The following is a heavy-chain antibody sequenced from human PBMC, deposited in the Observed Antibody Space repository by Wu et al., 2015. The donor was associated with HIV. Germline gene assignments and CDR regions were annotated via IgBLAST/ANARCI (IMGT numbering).Heavy chain of an antibody. D-gene: IGHD3-10*01. CDR2: IIPIFGTA. V-gene: IGHV1-69*05. CDR3: ARGAPSGSYYINYFDY. CDR1: GGTFSSYA. Sequence: QVQAGAGLGREVKKPGSSVKVSCKASGGTFSSYAISWVRQAPGQGLEWMGGIIPIFGTANYAQKFQGRVTITTDESTSTAYMELSSLRSEDTAVYYCARGAPSGSYYINYFDYWGQGTLVTVSS. J-gene: IGHJ4*02.